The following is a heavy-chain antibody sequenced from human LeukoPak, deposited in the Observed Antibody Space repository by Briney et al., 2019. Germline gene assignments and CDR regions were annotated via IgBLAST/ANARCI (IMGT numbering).Heavy chain of an antibody. D-gene: IGHD6-13*01. CDR3: ARLGMAAAVPERGWFDP. V-gene: IGHV4-39*07. CDR2: IYYSGST. J-gene: IGHJ5*02. CDR1: GGSISSSSYY. Sequence: PSETLSLTCTVSGGSISSSSYYWGWIRQPPGKGLEWIGSIYYSGSTYYNPSLKSRVTISVDTSKNQFSLKLSSVTAADTAVYYCARLGMAAAVPERGWFDPWGQGTLVTVSS.